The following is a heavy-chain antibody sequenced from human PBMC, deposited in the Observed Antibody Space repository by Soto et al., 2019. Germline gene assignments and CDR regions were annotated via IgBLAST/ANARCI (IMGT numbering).Heavy chain of an antibody. D-gene: IGHD1-1*01. CDR2: ISAHNGNT. CDR3: SRGRYGDY. V-gene: IGHV1-18*01. J-gene: IGHJ4*02. CDR1: GYAFTTYG. Sequence: QVHLVQSGAEVKKPGASVKVSCQGSGYAFTTYGITWVRQAPGQGLEWMGWISAHNGNTNYAQKLQGRVTVTRDTSTSTANMELRSLRYDDTAVYSCSRGRYGDYWGQGALVTVSS.